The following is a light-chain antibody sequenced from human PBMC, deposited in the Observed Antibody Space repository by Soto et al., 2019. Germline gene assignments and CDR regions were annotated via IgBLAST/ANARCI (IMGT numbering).Light chain of an antibody. CDR2: GAS. Sequence: DIVLTQSPCTLSLSPGERATLSCRASQSVSSSYLAWYQQKPGQPPRLLIYGASSRATGIPERFSGSGSGTEFTLTISRLEPEDFAVYYCQQYGSSPSLTFGGGTKVEIK. V-gene: IGKV3-20*01. J-gene: IGKJ4*01. CDR3: QQYGSSPSLT. CDR1: QSVSSSY.